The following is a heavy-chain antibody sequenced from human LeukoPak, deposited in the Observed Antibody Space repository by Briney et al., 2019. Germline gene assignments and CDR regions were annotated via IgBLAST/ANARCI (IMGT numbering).Heavy chain of an antibody. D-gene: IGHD3-10*01. J-gene: IGHJ5*02. Sequence: PSETLSLTCTVSGGSISSYYWSWIRQPAGKGLEWIGRIYTSGSTNYNPSLKSRVTMSVDTSKNQFSLKLSSVTAADTAVCYCARDTVDYGSGSYATNWFDPWGQGTLVTVSS. V-gene: IGHV4-4*07. CDR2: IYTSGST. CDR3: ARDTVDYGSGSYATNWFDP. CDR1: GGSISSYY.